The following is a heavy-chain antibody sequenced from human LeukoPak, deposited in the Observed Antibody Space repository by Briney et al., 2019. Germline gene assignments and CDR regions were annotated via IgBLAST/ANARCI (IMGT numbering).Heavy chain of an antibody. CDR3: ARVASGGQGSDY. CDR2: VTSSGSST. CDR1: GFTFSSYA. V-gene: IGHV3-23*01. J-gene: IGHJ4*02. D-gene: IGHD6-19*01. Sequence: GGSLRLSCAASGFTFSSYAMSWVRQAPGKGLEWVSTVTSSGSSTNYADSVKGRFTISRDTAESSLYLQMNSLRDDDTAVYYCARVASGGQGSDYWGQGTLVTVSS.